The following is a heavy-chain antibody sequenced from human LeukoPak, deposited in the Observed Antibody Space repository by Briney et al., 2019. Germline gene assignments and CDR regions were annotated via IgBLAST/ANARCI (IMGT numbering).Heavy chain of an antibody. CDR3: ARDSPYGSGSYYQN. CDR2: IYYSGST. Sequence: PSETLSLTCTVSGGSISSYYWSWIRQPPGKGLEWIGYIYYSGSTNYNPSLKSRVTISVDTSKNQFSLKLSSVTAADTAVYYCARDSPYGSGSYYQNWGQGTLVTVSS. CDR1: GGSISSYY. D-gene: IGHD3-10*01. V-gene: IGHV4-59*01. J-gene: IGHJ4*02.